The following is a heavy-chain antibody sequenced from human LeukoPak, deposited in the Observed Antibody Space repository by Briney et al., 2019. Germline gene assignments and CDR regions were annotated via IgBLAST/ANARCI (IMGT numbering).Heavy chain of an antibody. CDR3: ARHGNSGNLWDAFDI. J-gene: IGHJ3*02. CDR2: IYYSGST. Sequence: SETLSLTCTVSSGSIRSKYWSWIRQPPGKGLEWIGYIYYSGSTNYNHSLQSRVTISIDASKNQFSLKLSSVTAADTAVYYCARHGNSGNLWDAFDIWGQGTMVTVSS. D-gene: IGHD1-26*01. CDR1: SGSIRSKY. V-gene: IGHV4-59*08.